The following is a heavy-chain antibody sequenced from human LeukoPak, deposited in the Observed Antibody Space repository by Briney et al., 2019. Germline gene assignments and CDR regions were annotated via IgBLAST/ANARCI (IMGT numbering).Heavy chain of an antibody. D-gene: IGHD2-2*01. CDR3: ARGRSIVVVPAAKGDAFDI. CDR1: GFTFSSYS. V-gene: IGHV3-21*01. J-gene: IGHJ3*02. CDR2: ISSSSSSYI. Sequence: GGSLRLSCAASGFTFSSYSMNWVRQAPGKGLEWVSSISSSSSSYIYYADSVKGRFTISRDNAKNSLYLQMNSLRAEDTAVYYCARGRSIVVVPAAKGDAFDIWGQGTMVTVSS.